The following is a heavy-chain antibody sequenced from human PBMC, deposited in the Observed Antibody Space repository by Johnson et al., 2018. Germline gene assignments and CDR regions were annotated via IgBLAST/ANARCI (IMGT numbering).Heavy chain of an antibody. CDR1: GFTFDDYA. Sequence: VQLVESGGGLVQPGRSLRLSCAASGFTFDDYAMHWVRQAPGKGLEWVSGISWNSGSIVYADSVKGRFTITRDNSKNTLYLQMKSLGAEETAVYYCAKEGVMEWEYYGPFQYWGPGTLVTVSS. D-gene: IGHD1-26*01. J-gene: IGHJ1*01. CDR2: ISWNSGSI. V-gene: IGHV3-9*01. CDR3: AKEGVMEWEYYGPFQY.